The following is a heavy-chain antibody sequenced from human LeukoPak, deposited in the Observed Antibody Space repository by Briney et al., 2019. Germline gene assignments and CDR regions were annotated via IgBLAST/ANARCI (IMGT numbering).Heavy chain of an antibody. CDR3: ARDGGNYYYYGMDV. CDR2: ISSSSSTI. CDR1: GFTFSTYS. V-gene: IGHV3-48*04. D-gene: IGHD1-14*01. J-gene: IGHJ6*02. Sequence: GGSLRLSCAASGFTFSTYSMNWVRQAPGKGLEWVSYISSSSSTIYYADSVKGRFTISRDNAKNSLYLQMNSLRAEDTAVYYCARDGGNYYYYGMDVWGQGTTVTVSS.